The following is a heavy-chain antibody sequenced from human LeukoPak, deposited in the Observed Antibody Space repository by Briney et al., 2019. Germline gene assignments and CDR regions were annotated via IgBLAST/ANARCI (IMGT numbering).Heavy chain of an antibody. CDR1: GFTFGSYV. D-gene: IGHD5-18*01. CDR2: ISGDGGT. V-gene: IGHV3-23*01. Sequence: GGSLRLSCAASGFTFGSYVMGWVRQAPGKGPEWVSAISGDGGTYYADSVKGRFTISRDNSKNTLYLQMNSLRAEDTAVYYCAPSDTAFDYWGQGTLVTVSS. J-gene: IGHJ4*02. CDR3: APSDTAFDY.